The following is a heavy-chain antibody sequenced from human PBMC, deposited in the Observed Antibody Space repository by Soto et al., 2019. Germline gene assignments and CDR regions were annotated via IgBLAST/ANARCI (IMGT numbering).Heavy chain of an antibody. CDR2: ISSSSSTI. CDR1: GFTFSSYS. V-gene: IGHV3-48*02. J-gene: IGHJ6*02. CDR3: ARKSTYYYDSSGRMDV. Sequence: PGGSLRLSCAASGFTFSSYSMNWVRQAPGKGLEWVSYISSSSSTIYYADSVKGRFTITRDNAKNSLYLQMNSLRDEDTAVYYCARKSTYYYDSSGRMDVWGQGTTVTVSS. D-gene: IGHD3-22*01.